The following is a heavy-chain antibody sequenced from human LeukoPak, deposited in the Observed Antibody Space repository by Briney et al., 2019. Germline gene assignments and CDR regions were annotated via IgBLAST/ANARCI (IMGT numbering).Heavy chain of an antibody. CDR1: GFTFSSYG. CDR3: AKDPLEKGYNYYC. Sequence: PGGSLRLSCAASGFTFSSYGMHWVHQAPGKGLEWVAVIWYDGSNKYYADSVKGRFTISRDNSKNTLYLQMNSLRAEDTAVYYCAKDPLEKGYNYYCWGQGTLVTVSS. J-gene: IGHJ4*02. V-gene: IGHV3-33*06. CDR2: IWYDGSNK. D-gene: IGHD5-24*01.